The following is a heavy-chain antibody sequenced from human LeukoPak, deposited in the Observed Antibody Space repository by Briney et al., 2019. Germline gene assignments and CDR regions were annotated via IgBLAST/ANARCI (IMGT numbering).Heavy chain of an antibody. V-gene: IGHV3-23*01. D-gene: IGHD3-9*01. Sequence: PGGSLRLSCAASGFTFSTYAMTWVRQAPGKGLEWVSSISGSGGNTYYADSVKGRFTISRDNSKNTLYLQMNSLRAEDTAVYYCAKPGVRYFDWLLYFDQWGQGTLVTVSS. CDR1: GFTFSTYA. J-gene: IGHJ4*02. CDR2: ISGSGGNT. CDR3: AKPGVRYFDWLLYFDQ.